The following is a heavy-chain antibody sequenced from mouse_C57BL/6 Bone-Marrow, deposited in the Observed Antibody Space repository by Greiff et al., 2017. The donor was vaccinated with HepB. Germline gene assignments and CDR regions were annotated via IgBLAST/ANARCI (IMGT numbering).Heavy chain of an antibody. CDR2: INYDGSST. Sequence: EVQLMESEGGLVQPGSSMKLSCTASGFTFSDYYMAWVRQVPEKGLEWVANINYDGSSTYYLDSLKSRFIISRDNAKNILYLQMSSLKSEDTATYYCARDLVYYYGSSYWYFDVWGTGTTVTVSS. D-gene: IGHD1-1*01. J-gene: IGHJ1*03. CDR1: GFTFSDYY. V-gene: IGHV5-16*01. CDR3: ARDLVYYYGSSYWYFDV.